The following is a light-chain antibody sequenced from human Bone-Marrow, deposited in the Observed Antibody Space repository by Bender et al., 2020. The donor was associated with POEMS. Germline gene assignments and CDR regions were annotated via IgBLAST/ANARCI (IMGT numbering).Light chain of an antibody. CDR3: QVWDISTDHAV. V-gene: IGLV2-14*02. J-gene: IGLJ7*01. Sequence: QSALTQPPSASGSPGQSVTISCTGTSSDVGSYNLVTWYQQHPGKAPKLLIYEVNKRPSWVSNRFSGSKSGNTASLTISRVEAEDEADYYCQVWDISTDHAVFGGGTQLTVL. CDR1: SSDVGSYNL. CDR2: EVN.